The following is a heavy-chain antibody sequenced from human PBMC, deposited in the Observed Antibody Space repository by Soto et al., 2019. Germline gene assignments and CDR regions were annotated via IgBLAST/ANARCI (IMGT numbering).Heavy chain of an antibody. V-gene: IGHV3-53*01. CDR3: VRALYDSGVVDF. D-gene: IGHD5-12*01. Sequence: QLVESGGGLFQAGGSTRLSCLASGFTVSRYDMAWVRQAPGKGLEWASIIQTGGATYYTDSAQGRSTISRDNSRNRVTLRMGSLRAGAPGVYSFVRALYDSGVVDFWGQGSPITV. CDR1: GFTVSRYD. CDR2: IQTGGAT. J-gene: IGHJ4*02.